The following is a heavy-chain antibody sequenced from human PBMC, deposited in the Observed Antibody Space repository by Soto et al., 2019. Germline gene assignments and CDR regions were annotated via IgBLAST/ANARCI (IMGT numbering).Heavy chain of an antibody. CDR1: GYTFTGYY. Sequence: ASVKVSCKASGYTFTGYYMHWVRQAPGQGLECMGWINPNSGGTNYAQKFQGRVTMTRDTSISTAYMELSRLRSHATPVYYCAAPPPIRPTRGYYYYCGMDVRGQVTTITVSS. V-gene: IGHV1-2*02. J-gene: IGHJ6*02. CDR2: INPNSGGT. CDR3: AAPPPIRPTRGYYYYCGMDV. D-gene: IGHD3-10*01.